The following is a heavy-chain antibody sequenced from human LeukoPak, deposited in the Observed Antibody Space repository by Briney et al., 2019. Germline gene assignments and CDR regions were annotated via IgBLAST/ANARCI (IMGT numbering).Heavy chain of an antibody. J-gene: IGHJ5*02. V-gene: IGHV4-4*07. CDR2: IYTSGST. D-gene: IGHD6-19*01. Sequence: PSETLSLTCTVSGGSISSYYWSWIRQPAGKGLEWIGRIYTSGSTNYNPSLKSRVTMSVDTSKNQYSLKLSSVTAADTAVYYCAREPSSGWYNWFDPWGQGTLVTVSS. CDR1: GGSISSYY. CDR3: AREPSSGWYNWFDP.